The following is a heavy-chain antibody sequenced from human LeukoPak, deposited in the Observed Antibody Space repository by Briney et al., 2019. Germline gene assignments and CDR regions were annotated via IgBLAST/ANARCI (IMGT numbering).Heavy chain of an antibody. CDR2: IKGDASEK. Sequence: GGSLRLSCAVSGFSINNYWMTWYRQAPGKGLECVAHIKGDASEKYYLDSVKGRFTISRDNAKNSLYPQMNSLRAEDTAVYYCARQAGVTWGQGTLVTVSS. J-gene: IGHJ5*02. CDR3: ARQAGVT. V-gene: IGHV3-7*01. CDR1: GFSINNYW. D-gene: IGHD6-19*01.